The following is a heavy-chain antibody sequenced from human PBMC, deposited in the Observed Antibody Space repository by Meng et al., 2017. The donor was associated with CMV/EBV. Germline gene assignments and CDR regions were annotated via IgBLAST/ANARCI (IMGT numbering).Heavy chain of an antibody. D-gene: IGHD1-26*01. CDR3: ARAQSGSYAPTLFDY. V-gene: IGHV3-20*04. J-gene: IGHJ4*02. CDR2: INWNGGST. Sequence: GESLKISCAASGFTFDDYGMSWVRQAPGKGLEWVSGINWNGGSTGYADSVKGRFTISRDNAKNSLYLQMNSLRAEDTALYYCARAQSGSYAPTLFDYWGQGTLVTVSS. CDR1: GFTFDDYG.